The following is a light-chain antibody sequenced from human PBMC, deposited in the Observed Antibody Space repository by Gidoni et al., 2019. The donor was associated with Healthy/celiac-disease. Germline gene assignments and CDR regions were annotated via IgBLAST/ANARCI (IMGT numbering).Light chain of an antibody. CDR2: DAS. Sequence: EIVLTQSPATLSLSPGERATLSCRASQSVSSYLAWYQQKPGQAPRLLIYDASNRATGIPARFSGSGSGTDFTLTISSLEPEDFAVYYWQERSLPLTFGGGTKVEIK. J-gene: IGKJ4*01. V-gene: IGKV3-11*01. CDR1: QSVSSY. CDR3: QERSLPLT.